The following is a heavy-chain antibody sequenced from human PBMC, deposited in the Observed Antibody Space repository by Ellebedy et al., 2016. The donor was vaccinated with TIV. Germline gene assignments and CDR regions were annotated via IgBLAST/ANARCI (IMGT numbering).Heavy chain of an antibody. Sequence: SETLSLXCAVYGGSFSGYYWSWIRQPPGKGLEWIGEINHSGSTYYNPSLKSRVTISVDTSKNQFSLKLSSVTAADTAVYYCARVLDYYYYMDVWGKGTTVTVSS. D-gene: IGHD1-26*01. J-gene: IGHJ6*03. CDR1: GGSFSGYY. CDR3: ARVLDYYYYMDV. CDR2: INHSGST. V-gene: IGHV4-34*01.